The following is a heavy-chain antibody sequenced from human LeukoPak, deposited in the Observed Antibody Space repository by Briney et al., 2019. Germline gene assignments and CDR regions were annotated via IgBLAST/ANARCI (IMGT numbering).Heavy chain of an antibody. J-gene: IGHJ4*02. Sequence: GGSLRLSCAASGFTFSSYDMSWVRQAPGKGLEWVSAISASGDSTFYADSVKGRLTISRDNFKNTLFLQMNSLRAEDTAIYYCVKCGGGSCYSVAEYWGQGTLVTVSS. CDR2: ISASGDST. CDR3: VKCGGGSCYSVAEY. D-gene: IGHD2-15*01. CDR1: GFTFSSYD. V-gene: IGHV3-23*01.